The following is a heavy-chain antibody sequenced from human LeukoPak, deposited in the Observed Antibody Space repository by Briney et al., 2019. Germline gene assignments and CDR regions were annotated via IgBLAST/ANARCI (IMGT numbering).Heavy chain of an antibody. J-gene: IGHJ4*02. Sequence: PGRSLRLSCATSGFTFTNFGLHWVRQAPGKGLEWVALISYDGIDTYYADSVKGRFTISRDNSKNTLYLQMNSLRAEDTAVYYCAKVLAAATAFDYWGQGTLVTVSS. V-gene: IGHV3-30*04. CDR1: GFTFTNFG. CDR3: AKVLAAATAFDY. D-gene: IGHD6-13*01. CDR2: ISYDGIDT.